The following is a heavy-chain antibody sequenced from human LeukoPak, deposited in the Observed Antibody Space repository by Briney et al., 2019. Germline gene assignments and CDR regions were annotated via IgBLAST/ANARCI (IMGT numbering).Heavy chain of an antibody. CDR2: ISGSGST. Sequence: GGSLRLSCAASGFTFSSYAMRWVRQAPGKGLEWVSVISGSGSTYYADSVKGRFTISRDNSKNTLYLQMYSLRAEDTAVYYCATGLGSSGYYYYFDYWGQGTLVTVSS. CDR3: ATGLGSSGYYYYFDY. D-gene: IGHD3-22*01. V-gene: IGHV3-23*01. J-gene: IGHJ4*02. CDR1: GFTFSSYA.